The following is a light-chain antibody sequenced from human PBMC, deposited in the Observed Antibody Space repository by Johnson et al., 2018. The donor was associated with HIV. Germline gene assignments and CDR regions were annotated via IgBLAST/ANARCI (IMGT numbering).Light chain of an antibody. CDR2: ENN. CDR3: GTWDTSLSVYV. V-gene: IGLV1-51*02. J-gene: IGLJ1*01. Sequence: QSVLTQPPSVSAAPGQKVTISCSGSSSNIGNNYVSWYQQLPGTAPKLLIYENNKRPSGIPDRFSGSKSGTSATLGITGLQTGDEGDYYCGTWDTSLSVYVFGTGPKVTVL. CDR1: SSNIGNNY.